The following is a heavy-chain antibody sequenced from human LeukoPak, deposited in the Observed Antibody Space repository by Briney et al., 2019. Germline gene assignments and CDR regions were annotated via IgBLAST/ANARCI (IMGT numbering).Heavy chain of an antibody. V-gene: IGHV1-8*01. CDR3: ARDHWGIVENGYDYFYYDMDV. J-gene: IGHJ6*02. D-gene: IGHD7-27*01. CDR1: GYTFTSYD. Sequence: GASTKVSCKASGYTFTSYDINWVRQATGQGLEWMGWMNPNSGNTGYAQKFQGRVTITTDESTSTAYMELSSLRSEDTAVYYCARDHWGIVENGYDYFYYDMDVWGQGTTVTVSS. CDR2: MNPNSGNT.